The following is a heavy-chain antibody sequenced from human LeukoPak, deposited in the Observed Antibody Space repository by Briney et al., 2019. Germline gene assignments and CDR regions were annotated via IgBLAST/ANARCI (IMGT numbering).Heavy chain of an antibody. D-gene: IGHD3-22*01. J-gene: IGHJ4*02. CDR3: AKEWHYDSSGYLDY. CDR2: IRYDGSNK. CDR1: GFTFSSYG. V-gene: IGHV3-30*02. Sequence: GGSLRLSCAASGFTFSSYGMHWVRQAPGKGLEWVAFIRYDGSNKYYADSVKGRFTISRDNSKNTLYLQMNSLRAEDTAVYYCAKEWHYDSSGYLDYWGQGTLVTVSS.